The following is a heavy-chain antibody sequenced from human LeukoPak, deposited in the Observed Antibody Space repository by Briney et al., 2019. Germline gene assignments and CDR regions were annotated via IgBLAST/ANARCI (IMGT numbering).Heavy chain of an antibody. Sequence: VASVKVSCKASGGTFSSYAISWVRQAPGQGLEWMGWISAYNGNTNYAQKLQGRVTMTTDTSTSTACMELRSLRSDDTAVYYCARDGITIFGVVICMDVWGLGTTVTVSS. J-gene: IGHJ6*02. CDR2: ISAYNGNT. V-gene: IGHV1-18*01. CDR1: GGTFSSYA. CDR3: ARDGITIFGVVICMDV. D-gene: IGHD3-3*01.